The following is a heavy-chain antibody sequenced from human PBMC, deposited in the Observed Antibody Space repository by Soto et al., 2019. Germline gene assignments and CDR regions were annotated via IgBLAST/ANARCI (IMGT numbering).Heavy chain of an antibody. V-gene: IGHV4-38-2*01. Sequence: SETLSLTCAVSGYSISTGFNWAWIRQPPGKGLEWIGSIYHSGSTYYNLYLKSRVTISSDASKNQISLKLSSVTAADTALYYCARAWGTGFYQLDSWGQGTLVTVSS. CDR1: GYSISTGFN. J-gene: IGHJ4*02. CDR3: ARAWGTGFYQLDS. D-gene: IGHD2-2*01. CDR2: IYHSGST.